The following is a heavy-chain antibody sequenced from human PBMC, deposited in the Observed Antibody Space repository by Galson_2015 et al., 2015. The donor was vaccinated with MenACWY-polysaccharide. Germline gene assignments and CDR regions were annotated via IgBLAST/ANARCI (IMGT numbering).Heavy chain of an antibody. D-gene: IGHD3-16*01. CDR2: IWSDGNNK. CDR1: GFTFINYD. Sequence: LRLSCAASGFTFINYDIHWVRQAPGKGLEWVAVIWSDGNNKYYADSVKGRFTISRDNSKNTVNLQMNSLRAEDTAVYYCTTGGRLERAYYYYGMDVWGQGTTVTVSS. V-gene: IGHV3-33*01. J-gene: IGHJ6*02. CDR3: TTGGRLERAYYYYGMDV.